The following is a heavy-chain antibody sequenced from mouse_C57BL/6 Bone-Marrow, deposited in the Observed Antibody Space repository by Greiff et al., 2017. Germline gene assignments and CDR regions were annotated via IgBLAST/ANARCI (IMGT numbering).Heavy chain of an antibody. CDR1: GYTFTSYW. V-gene: IGHV1-50*01. Sequence: QSCKASGYTFTSYWMQWVKQRPGQGLEWIGEIDPSDSYTNYNQKFKGKATLTVDTSSSTAYMQLSSLTSEDSAVYYCASDGYFAWFAYWGQGTLVTVSA. J-gene: IGHJ3*01. CDR2: IDPSDSYT. D-gene: IGHD2-3*01. CDR3: ASDGYFAWFAY.